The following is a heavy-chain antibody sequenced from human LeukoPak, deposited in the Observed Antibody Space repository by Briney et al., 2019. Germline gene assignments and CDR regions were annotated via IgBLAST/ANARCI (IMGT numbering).Heavy chain of an antibody. D-gene: IGHD3-16*01. CDR3: ARGRGGYGDFDY. CDR2: IYIDGAT. Sequence: PGGSLRLSCAASGFTVSVNYMTWVRQSPGKGLEWVSVIYIDGATYYADSVKGRFTISRDNTKNTLYLQMNNLRAEDTAIYFCARGRGGYGDFDYWGQGTLVTVSS. J-gene: IGHJ4*02. V-gene: IGHV3-66*01. CDR1: GFTVSVNY.